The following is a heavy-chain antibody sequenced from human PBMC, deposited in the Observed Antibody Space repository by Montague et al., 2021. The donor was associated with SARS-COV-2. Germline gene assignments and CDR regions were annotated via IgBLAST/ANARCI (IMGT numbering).Heavy chain of an antibody. CDR2: IYYSGST. D-gene: IGHD2-2*01. J-gene: IGHJ4*02. CDR3: ARFPAARCSSTSCYGGGFDY. Sequence: SETLSLTCTVSGGSISSSSYYWGWIRQPPGKGLEWIGSIYYSGSTYYNPSLKSRVTISVDTSKNQFSLKLSSVTAADTAVYYCARFPAARCSSTSCYGGGFDYWGQGTLVTVSS. V-gene: IGHV4-39*01. CDR1: GGSISSSSYY.